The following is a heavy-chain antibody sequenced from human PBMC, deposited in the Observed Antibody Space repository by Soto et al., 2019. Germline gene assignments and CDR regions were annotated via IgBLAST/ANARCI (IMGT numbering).Heavy chain of an antibody. V-gene: IGHV3-30-3*01. CDR2: ISYDGSNK. J-gene: IGHJ6*02. CDR1: GFTFSSYA. D-gene: IGHD2-2*01. Sequence: FLRLSCAASGFTFSSYAMHWVRQAPGKGLEWVAVISYDGSNKYYADSVKGRFTISRDNSKNTLYLQMNSLRAEDTAVYYCAREHFKGYCSSTSCPDYYYGMDVWGQGTPVTVYS. CDR3: AREHFKGYCSSTSCPDYYYGMDV.